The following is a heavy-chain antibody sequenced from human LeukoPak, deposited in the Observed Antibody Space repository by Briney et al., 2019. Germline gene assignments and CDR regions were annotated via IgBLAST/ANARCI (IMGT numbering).Heavy chain of an antibody. CDR3: ASNHSPGYCSSTSCPFDY. J-gene: IGHJ4*02. D-gene: IGHD2-2*01. Sequence: SETLSLTCTVSGGSISSSSYYWGWIRQPPGKGLEWIGSIYYSGSTHYNPSLKSRVTISVDTSKNQFSLKLSSVTAADTAVYYCASNHSPGYCSSTSCPFDYWGQGTLVTVSS. CDR2: IYYSGST. CDR1: GGSISSSSYY. V-gene: IGHV4-39*01.